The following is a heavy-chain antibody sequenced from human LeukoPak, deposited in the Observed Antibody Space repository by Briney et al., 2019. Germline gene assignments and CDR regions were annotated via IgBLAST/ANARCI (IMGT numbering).Heavy chain of an antibody. D-gene: IGHD2-21*02. V-gene: IGHV3-23*01. Sequence: GGSLRLSCAASGFTFSSYAMSWVRQAPGKGLEWVSAISGSGGSTYYADSVKGRFTISRDKSKNTLYLQMNSLRAEDTAIYYCAKESLRSPNYFDYWGQGTLVTVSS. CDR3: AKESLRSPNYFDY. CDR2: ISGSGGST. CDR1: GFTFSSYA. J-gene: IGHJ4*02.